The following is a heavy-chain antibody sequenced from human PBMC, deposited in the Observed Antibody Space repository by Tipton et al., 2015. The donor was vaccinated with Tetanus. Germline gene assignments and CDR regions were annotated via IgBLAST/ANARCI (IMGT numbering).Heavy chain of an antibody. CDR2: ISHYGST. D-gene: IGHD6-19*01. CDR1: GGSINNGASS. Sequence: TLSLTCAVSGGSINNGASSWSWIRQPPGKGLEWIGYISHYGSTFYNPSLESRVVMSVDRSKNQFSLNLTSVTAADTAVYYCASLPKHWLAPRGAPWGQGTLVTVSS. J-gene: IGHJ5*02. CDR3: ASLPKHWLAPRGAP. V-gene: IGHV4-30-2*01.